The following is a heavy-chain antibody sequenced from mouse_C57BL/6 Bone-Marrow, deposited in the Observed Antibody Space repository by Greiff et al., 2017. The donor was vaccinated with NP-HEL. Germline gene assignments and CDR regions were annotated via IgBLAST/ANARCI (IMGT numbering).Heavy chain of an antibody. Sequence: QVQLQQPGAELVRPGTSVKLSCKASGYTFTSYWMHWVKQRPGQGLEWIGVIDPSDSYTNYNQKFKGKATLTVDTSSSTAYMQLSSLTSEDSAVYYCARSPYYDGSSHWYFDVWGTGTTVTVSS. CDR2: IDPSDSYT. CDR1: GYTFTSYW. CDR3: ARSPYYDGSSHWYFDV. V-gene: IGHV1-59*01. J-gene: IGHJ1*03. D-gene: IGHD1-1*01.